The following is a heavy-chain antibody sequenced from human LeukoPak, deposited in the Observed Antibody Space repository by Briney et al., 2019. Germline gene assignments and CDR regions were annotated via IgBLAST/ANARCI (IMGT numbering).Heavy chain of an antibody. CDR2: IYSGGST. D-gene: IGHD3-10*01. V-gene: IGHV3-53*04. CDR1: GFTVSSNY. CDR3: ASLLWFGGVAPGFYYYYGMDV. Sequence: PGGSLRLSCAASGFTVSSNYMSWVRQAPGKGLEWVSVIYSGGSTYYADSVKGRFTISRHNSKNTLYLQMNSLRAEDTAVYYCASLLWFGGVAPGFYYYYGMDVWGQGTTVTVSS. J-gene: IGHJ6*02.